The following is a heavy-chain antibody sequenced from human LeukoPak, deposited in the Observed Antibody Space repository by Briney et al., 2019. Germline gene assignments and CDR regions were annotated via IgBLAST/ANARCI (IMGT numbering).Heavy chain of an antibody. V-gene: IGHV3-23*01. CDR2: ISSSGGRT. D-gene: IGHD5-18*01. J-gene: IGHJ4*02. CDR1: GFTFSSYA. CDR3: VKGEVRGYKQRGVDY. Sequence: GGSLRLSCAASGFTFSSYAMSWVRQAPGKGLEWVSAISSSGGRTYYADSVKGRFAISRDNSKNTLYLQMNSLRPEAKAAYYCVKGEVRGYKQRGVDYWGQGTLVTVSS.